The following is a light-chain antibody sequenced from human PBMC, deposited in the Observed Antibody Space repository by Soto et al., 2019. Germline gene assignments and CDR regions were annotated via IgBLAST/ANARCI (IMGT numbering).Light chain of an antibody. CDR3: QQYNLWPPWT. Sequence: EIVMTQSPATLSVSPGERATLSCRASQSVSSNLAWYQRKPGQAPRLLIYGASTRATGIPARFSGSGSGTDFTLNISGLQSEDFAVYYCQQYNLWPPWTFGQGTKVEIK. V-gene: IGKV3-15*01. CDR2: GAS. CDR1: QSVSSN. J-gene: IGKJ1*01.